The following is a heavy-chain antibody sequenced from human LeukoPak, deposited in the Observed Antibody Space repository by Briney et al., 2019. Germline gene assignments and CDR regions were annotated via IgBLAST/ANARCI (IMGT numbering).Heavy chain of an antibody. V-gene: IGHV3-43*02. Sequence: GVSLRLSCAASGFTFDDYAMHWVRQAPGKGLEWVSPISGDGGSTYYADSVRGRFTISRDNSKNSLYLQMDSLRTEDTAFYYCAKEIDTLGTNAFDIWGQGTMVTVSS. CDR1: GFTFDDYA. D-gene: IGHD2-15*01. CDR3: AKEIDTLGTNAFDI. CDR2: ISGDGGST. J-gene: IGHJ3*02.